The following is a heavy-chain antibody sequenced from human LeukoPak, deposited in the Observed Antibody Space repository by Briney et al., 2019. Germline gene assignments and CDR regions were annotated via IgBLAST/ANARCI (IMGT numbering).Heavy chain of an antibody. Sequence: GGSLRLSCAASGFTFSIYAMHWVRQAPGKGLEWVAVISYDGSNKYYADSVKGRFTISRDNSKNTLYLQMNSLRAEDTALYYCARDRGYCSGGSCSLTNYFDSRGQGTLVTVSS. CDR3: ARDRGYCSGGSCSLTNYFDS. V-gene: IGHV3-30-3*01. CDR1: GFTFSIYA. CDR2: ISYDGSNK. J-gene: IGHJ4*02. D-gene: IGHD2-15*01.